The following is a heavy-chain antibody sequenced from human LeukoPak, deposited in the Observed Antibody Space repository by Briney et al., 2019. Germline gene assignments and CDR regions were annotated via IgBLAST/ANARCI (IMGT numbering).Heavy chain of an antibody. CDR2: ISSTSTDI. Sequence: GGSLRLSCAASGFTFNSYSMNWVRRAPGKGLEWVSSISSTSTDIYGADSVKGRFTISRDNAKNSLYLEMNSLRAEDTAVYYCARDGDGGNPDVFDIWGQGTMVIVSS. CDR1: GFTFNSYS. V-gene: IGHV3-21*01. D-gene: IGHD4-23*01. J-gene: IGHJ3*02. CDR3: ARDGDGGNPDVFDI.